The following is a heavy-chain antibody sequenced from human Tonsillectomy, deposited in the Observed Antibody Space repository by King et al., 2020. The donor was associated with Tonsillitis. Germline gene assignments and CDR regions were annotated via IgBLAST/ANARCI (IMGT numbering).Heavy chain of an antibody. J-gene: IGHJ5*02. CDR3: ARGLQMGRGIIGWFDP. V-gene: IGHV6-1*01. D-gene: IGHD3-10*01. CDR2: TYYRSKWYN. CDR1: GDNISSKSAA. Sequence: VQLQQSGPGLVKPSQNFSLTCVISGDNISSKSAAWNWIRQSPSRGLEWLGRTYYRSKWYNDYAVSVKSRITINPDTSKNQFSLQLNSVTPEDTAVYYCARGLQMGRGIIGWFDPWGQGTLVTVSS.